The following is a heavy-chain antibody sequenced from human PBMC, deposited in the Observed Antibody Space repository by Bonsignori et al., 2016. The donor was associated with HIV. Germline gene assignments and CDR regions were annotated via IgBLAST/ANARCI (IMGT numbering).Heavy chain of an antibody. CDR2: IYYSGST. J-gene: IGHJ4*02. CDR1: GGSISSSY. Sequence: SETLSLTCTVSGGSISSSYWGWIRQPPGKGLEWIGYIYYSGSTNYNPSLKSRVTVSVDTSKNQFSLKLSSVTAADTAVYYCARGVSYYDILTGYYTRFDYWGQGTLVTVSS. CDR3: ARGVSYYDILTGYYTRFDY. V-gene: IGHV4-59*01. D-gene: IGHD3-9*01.